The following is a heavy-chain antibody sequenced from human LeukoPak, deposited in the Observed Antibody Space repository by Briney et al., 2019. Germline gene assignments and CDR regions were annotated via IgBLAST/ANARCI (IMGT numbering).Heavy chain of an antibody. Sequence: GGSLRLSCAASGFSFSDYYMSWIRQPPGKGLEWISYISSSSSYTNYADSVKGRFTISRDNANNSLYLQMNSLRAEDTAVYFCARYYGSWNHVPDYWGQGTLDAVSS. D-gene: IGHD3-10*01. J-gene: IGHJ4*02. CDR2: ISSSSSYT. CDR3: ARYYGSWNHVPDY. CDR1: GFSFSDYY. V-gene: IGHV3-11*03.